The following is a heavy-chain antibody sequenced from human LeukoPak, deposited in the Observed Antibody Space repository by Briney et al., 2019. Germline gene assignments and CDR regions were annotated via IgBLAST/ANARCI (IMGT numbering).Heavy chain of an antibody. CDR1: GYTFTGYY. J-gene: IGHJ4*02. CDR2: IDPNSGGT. D-gene: IGHD6-19*01. Sequence: GASVKVSCKASGYTFTGYYMHWVRQAPGQGFEWMGWIDPNSGGTNYGQKFQGRVTMTRDTSISTAYMELSRLRSDDTAVYYCARDVEAVAGTVDYWGQGTLVTVSS. V-gene: IGHV1-2*02. CDR3: ARDVEAVAGTVDY.